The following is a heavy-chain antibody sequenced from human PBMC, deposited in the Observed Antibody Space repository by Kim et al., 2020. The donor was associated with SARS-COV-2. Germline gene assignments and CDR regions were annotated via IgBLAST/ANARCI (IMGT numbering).Heavy chain of an antibody. J-gene: IGHJ4*01. CDR2: IGHDGKFQ. CDR3: VRDLDRGLAGGF. CDR1: GFAFSEYG. Sequence: GGSLRLSCVASGFAFSEYGMHWVRQAPGRGLEWMGVIGHDGKFQDYAASVKGRFSFSRDNSKNTLYLQMNGLRVEDTAVYYCVRDLDRGLAGGFWGQGTLVTVSS. V-gene: IGHV3-33*01. D-gene: IGHD3-10*01.